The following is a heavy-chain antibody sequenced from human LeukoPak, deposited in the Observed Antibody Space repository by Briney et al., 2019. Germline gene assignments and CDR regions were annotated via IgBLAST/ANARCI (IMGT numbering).Heavy chain of an antibody. D-gene: IGHD3-10*01. V-gene: IGHV4-30-4*01. CDR2: IYYSGST. CDR3: ASVTLVRGVYVDY. Sequence: SETLSLTCTVSGGSISSGDYYWSWIRQPPGKGLEWIGYIYYSGSTYYNPSLKSRVTISVDTSKNQFSLKLSSVTAADTAVYYCASVTLVRGVYVDYWGQGAPVTVSS. J-gene: IGHJ4*02. CDR1: GGSISSGDYY.